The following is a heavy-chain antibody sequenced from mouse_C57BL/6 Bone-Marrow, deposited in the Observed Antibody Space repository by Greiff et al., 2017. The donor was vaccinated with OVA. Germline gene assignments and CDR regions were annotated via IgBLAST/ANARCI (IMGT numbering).Heavy chain of an antibody. CDR2: IDPSDSYT. CDR3: ATGYSPWFAY. Sequence: QVQLQQPGAELVRPGTSVKLSCKASGYTFTSYWMHWVKQRPGQGLEWIGVIDPSDSYTNYNQKFKGKATLTVDTSSSTAYMQLSSLTSEDSAVDYCATGYSPWFAYWGQGTLVTVSA. V-gene: IGHV1-59*01. CDR1: GYTFTSYW. J-gene: IGHJ3*01. D-gene: IGHD2-14*01.